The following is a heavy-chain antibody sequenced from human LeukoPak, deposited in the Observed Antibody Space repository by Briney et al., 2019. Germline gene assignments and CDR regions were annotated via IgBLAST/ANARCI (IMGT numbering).Heavy chain of an antibody. CDR1: GFNISNAW. CDR2: IVATYEGT. D-gene: IGHD3/OR15-3a*01. J-gene: IGHJ5*02. V-gene: IGHV3-23*01. CDR3: ARGKAGGLVDLFDL. Sequence: GGSLGLSCEALGFNISNAWMSWVRQAPGKGLEWVSSIVATYEGTFYADSVQGRFIISRDNSESTVSLQMNSLRAEDTAVYYCARGKAGGLVDLFDLWGQGTLVTVSS.